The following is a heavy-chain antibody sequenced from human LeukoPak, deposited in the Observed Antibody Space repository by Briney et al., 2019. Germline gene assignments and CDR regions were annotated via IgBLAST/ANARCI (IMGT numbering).Heavy chain of an antibody. Sequence: GGSLRLSCAASGFTFSSNAMSWFRQAPGKGLEWVSAISSSGGSTYYADSVKGRFTISRDNSKSTLHLQMNSLRAEDTAVYYCAKDQGIQLWLKYFQHWGQGTLVTVSS. CDR1: GFTFSSNA. D-gene: IGHD5-18*01. CDR2: ISSSGGST. CDR3: AKDQGIQLWLKYFQH. V-gene: IGHV3-23*01. J-gene: IGHJ1*01.